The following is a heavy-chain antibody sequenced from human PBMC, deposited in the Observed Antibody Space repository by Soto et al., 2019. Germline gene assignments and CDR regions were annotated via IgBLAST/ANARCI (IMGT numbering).Heavy chain of an antibody. CDR2: INSDGSST. CDR1: GFTFSSYW. V-gene: IGHV3-74*01. Sequence: GGSLRLSCAASGFTFSSYWMHWVRQAPGKGLVWVSRINSDGSSTSYADSVKGRFTISRDNAKNTLYLQMNSLRAEDTAVDYCARENDRRVPDIVVVVAATYDYWGQGTLVTVSS. J-gene: IGHJ4*02. D-gene: IGHD2-15*01. CDR3: ARENDRRVPDIVVVVAATYDY.